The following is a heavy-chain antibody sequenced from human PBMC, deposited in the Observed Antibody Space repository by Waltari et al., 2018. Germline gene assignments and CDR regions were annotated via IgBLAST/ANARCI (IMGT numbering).Heavy chain of an antibody. Sequence: QLQLQESGPGLVKPSGTLSRICAVSGDSMSTSDYWSWVRQPPGKGLEWRGQGRGDGKTNYNPSFASRVTMSLDTSTYHFALKLTSATAADTALYYCARDRGRGLYLDTWGQGTLVTVSP. CDR2: GRGDGKT. CDR1: GDSMSTSDY. V-gene: IGHV4-4*02. CDR3: ARDRGRGLYLDT. D-gene: IGHD1-1*01. J-gene: IGHJ4*02.